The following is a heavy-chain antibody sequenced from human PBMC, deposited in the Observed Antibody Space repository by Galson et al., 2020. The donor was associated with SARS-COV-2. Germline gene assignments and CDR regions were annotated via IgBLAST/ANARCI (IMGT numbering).Heavy chain of an antibody. CDR3: SREGWQGGY. CDR2: IKGDGSET. D-gene: IGHD6-19*01. CDR1: GFTFNDFW. V-gene: IGHV3-7*01. Sequence: AGSMRLSCEVSGFTFNDFWMSWFRQAPGKGLEWVATIKGDGSETNYADFVKGRFSISRDKAANSLYLQMNSLRVEYSVVYYCSREGWQGGYWGQGTRVTVSS. J-gene: IGHJ4*02.